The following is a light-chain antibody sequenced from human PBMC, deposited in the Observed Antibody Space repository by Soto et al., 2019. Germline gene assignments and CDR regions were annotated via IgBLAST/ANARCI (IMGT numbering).Light chain of an antibody. CDR2: ASS. Sequence: DIQMTQSPSSLSASVGDRVTITCRTSQSVSIYVNWYQQKPGKAPILLIYASSSLQSGVPSRFSGSGSGTDFTLTISSLAPEDFATYYCQQSYSTPTFGQGTKVEIK. CDR1: QSVSIY. CDR3: QQSYSTPT. J-gene: IGKJ2*01. V-gene: IGKV1-39*01.